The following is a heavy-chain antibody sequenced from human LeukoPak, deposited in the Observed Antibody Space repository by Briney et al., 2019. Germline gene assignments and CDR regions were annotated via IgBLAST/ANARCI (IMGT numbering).Heavy chain of an antibody. CDR2: ISSTSSYI. J-gene: IGHJ6*02. CDR1: GFTFSSYG. CDR3: ARALWSGPVYYGMDV. Sequence: GRSLRLSCAASGFTFSSYGMHWVRQAPGKGLEWVSSISSTSSYIYYADSVKGRFTISRDNAKNSLYLQMNSLRAEDTAVYYCARALWSGPVYYGMDVWGQGTTVTVSS. V-gene: IGHV3-21*06. D-gene: IGHD3-10*01.